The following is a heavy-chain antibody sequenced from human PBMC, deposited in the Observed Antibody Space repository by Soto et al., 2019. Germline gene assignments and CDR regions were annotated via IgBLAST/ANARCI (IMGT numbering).Heavy chain of an antibody. CDR1: SGSFSGYY. J-gene: IGHJ4*02. Sequence: SETLSLTCAVYSGSFSGYYWSWIRQPPGKGLEWIGEINHSGSTNYNPSLKSRLTISVDTSKNQFSLKLRSVTAADTAVYYCARTGDIGMVDYWGQGTLVTVSS. V-gene: IGHV4-34*01. CDR2: INHSGST. D-gene: IGHD1-26*01. CDR3: ARTGDIGMVDY.